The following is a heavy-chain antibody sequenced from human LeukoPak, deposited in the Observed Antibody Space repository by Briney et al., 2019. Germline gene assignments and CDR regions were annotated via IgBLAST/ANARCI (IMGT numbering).Heavy chain of an antibody. Sequence: PETLSLTCTVSGDSISSSGYYWGWIRQPPGKGLEWIGTIYYSGNTYYNPSLKSRVTISVDTSKSQFSLKLTSVTAADTAMYFCARQGSSYNWFDPWGQGTLVTVSS. CDR1: GDSISSSGYY. D-gene: IGHD6-6*01. J-gene: IGHJ5*02. CDR2: IYYSGNT. V-gene: IGHV4-39*01. CDR3: ARQGSSYNWFDP.